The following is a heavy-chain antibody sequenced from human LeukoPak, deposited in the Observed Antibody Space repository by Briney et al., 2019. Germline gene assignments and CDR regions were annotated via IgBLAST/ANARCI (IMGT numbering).Heavy chain of an antibody. D-gene: IGHD5-24*01. V-gene: IGHV3-15*01. CDR1: GFTFSNAW. Sequence: PGGSLRLSCAASGFTFSNAWMSWVRQAPGKGLEWVGRIKSKTDGGTTDYAAPVKGRFTISRDDSKNTLYLQMNSLKTEDTAVYYCTTDPAEDGYNSVWGQGTLVTASS. CDR2: IKSKTDGGTT. J-gene: IGHJ4*02. CDR3: TTDPAEDGYNSV.